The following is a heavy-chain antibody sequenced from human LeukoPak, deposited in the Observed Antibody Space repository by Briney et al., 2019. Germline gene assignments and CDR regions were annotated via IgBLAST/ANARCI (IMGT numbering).Heavy chain of an antibody. V-gene: IGHV3-23*01. CDR2: ISGSDGSS. Sequence: GGSLRLSCAASGFTFNSFAMNWVRQAPGKGLEWVSRISGSDGSSHYADFVKGRFTISRDNSKNTLHLQMSSLRAEDTAVYYCAKGLGVGGYTRYKGFDQWGQGTPVTVSS. CDR3: AKGLGVGGYTRYKGFDQ. CDR1: GFTFNSFA. D-gene: IGHD3-16*02. J-gene: IGHJ4*02.